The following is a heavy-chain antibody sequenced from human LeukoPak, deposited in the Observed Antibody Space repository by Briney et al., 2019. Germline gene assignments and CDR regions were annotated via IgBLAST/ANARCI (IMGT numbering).Heavy chain of an antibody. Sequence: PSETLSLTCAVYGGSFSRYYWSWIRQPPGKGLEWIGEINHSGSTNYNPSLTSRVTISVDTSKNQFSLKLSSVTAADTAVYYCARGGFYCGGDCYVDYWGQGTLVTVSS. CDR3: ARGGFYCGGDCYVDY. CDR2: INHSGST. J-gene: IGHJ4*02. V-gene: IGHV4-34*01. D-gene: IGHD2-21*02. CDR1: GGSFSRYY.